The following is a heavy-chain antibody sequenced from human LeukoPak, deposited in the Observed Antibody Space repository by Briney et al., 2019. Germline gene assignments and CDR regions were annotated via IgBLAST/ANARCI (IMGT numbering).Heavy chain of an antibody. CDR1: GVTFSSYV. V-gene: IGHV3-23*01. J-gene: IGHJ3*01. CDR2: ISGSGGGT. Sequence: GGSLRLSCEASGVTFSSYVMSWVRQAPGKGPEWVSGISGSGGGTYYADFVKSRFAISRDNSKNTLYLQMNSLRAEDSALYYCVQEGPRGLAFDVWGQGTRVTVSS. CDR3: VQEGPRGLAFDV.